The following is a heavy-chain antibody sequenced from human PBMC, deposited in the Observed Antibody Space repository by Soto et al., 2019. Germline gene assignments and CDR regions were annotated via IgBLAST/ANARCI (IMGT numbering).Heavy chain of an antibody. J-gene: IGHJ5*02. CDR1: GGSISSYY. CDR3: ASLRPHGGWFDP. CDR2: IYYSGST. Sequence: QVQLQESGPGLVKPSETLSLTCTVSGGSISSYYWSWIRQPPGKGLEWIGYIYYSGSTNYNPSLKSRVTISVDTSKNQFSLKLRSVTAADTAVYYCASLRPHGGWFDPWGQGTLVTVSS. V-gene: IGHV4-59*08.